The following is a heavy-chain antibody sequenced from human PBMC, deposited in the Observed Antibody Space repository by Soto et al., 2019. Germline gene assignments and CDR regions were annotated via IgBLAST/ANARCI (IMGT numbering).Heavy chain of an antibody. CDR2: INPSGGST. V-gene: IGHV1-46*01. J-gene: IGHJ6*02. CDR1: GYTFTSYY. CDR3: ARGAETSSGYYSHYYYGMDV. D-gene: IGHD3-22*01. Sequence: GASVKVSCKASGYTFTSYYMHWVRQAPGQGLEWMGIINPSGGSTSYAQKFQGRVTMTRDTSTSTVYMELSSLRSEDTAVYYCARGAETSSGYYSHYYYGMDVWGQGTTVTVSS.